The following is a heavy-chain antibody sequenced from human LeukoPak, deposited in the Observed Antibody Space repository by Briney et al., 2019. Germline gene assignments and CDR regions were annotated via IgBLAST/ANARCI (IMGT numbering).Heavy chain of an antibody. J-gene: IGHJ3*02. CDR1: GFTFSNYA. Sequence: GWSLTLSCAASGFTFSNYAMHWVRQAPGKGLEWVAVISYDGSNKYYADSVKGRFTISRDNSKNTLYLQMNSLRAEDTAVYYCARDSTTLSAFDIRGQGTMVTVSS. CDR3: ARDSTTLSAFDI. D-gene: IGHD4-17*01. V-gene: IGHV3-30*04. CDR2: ISYDGSNK.